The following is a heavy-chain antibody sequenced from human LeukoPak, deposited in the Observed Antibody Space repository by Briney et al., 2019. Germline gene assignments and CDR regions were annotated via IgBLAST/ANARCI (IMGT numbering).Heavy chain of an antibody. CDR1: GGTFSSYA. CDR3: ARADRDIVVVPAAMRGYYYGMDV. Sequence: SVTVSCKASGGTFSSYAISWVRQAPGQGLEWMGGIIPIFGTANYAQKFQGRVTITADESTSTAYMELSSLRSEDTAVYYCARADRDIVVVPAAMRGYYYGMDVWGQGTTVTVSS. D-gene: IGHD2-2*01. J-gene: IGHJ6*02. V-gene: IGHV1-69*01. CDR2: IIPIFGTA.